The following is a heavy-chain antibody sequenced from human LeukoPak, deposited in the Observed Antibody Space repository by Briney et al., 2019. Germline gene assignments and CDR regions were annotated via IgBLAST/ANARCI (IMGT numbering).Heavy chain of an antibody. CDR3: ARKIASVGYFDY. Sequence: SETLSLTCTVSGGSISSGSYYWSWIRQPAGKGLEWIGRIYTSGSTNYNPSLKSRVTISVDTSKNQFSLKLSSVTAADTAVYYCARKIASVGYFDYWGQGTLVTVSS. CDR2: IYTSGST. J-gene: IGHJ4*02. CDR1: GGSISSGSYY. D-gene: IGHD6-13*01. V-gene: IGHV4-61*02.